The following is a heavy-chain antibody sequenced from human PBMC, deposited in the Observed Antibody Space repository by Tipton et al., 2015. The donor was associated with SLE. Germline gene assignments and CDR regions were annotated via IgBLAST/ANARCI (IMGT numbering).Heavy chain of an antibody. D-gene: IGHD3-22*01. J-gene: IGHJ4*02. CDR1: GDSISTDNYY. Sequence: TLSLTCTVSGDSISTDNYYWGWTRQPAGKALEWIGHIYFSGQTYYNPSLKSRVTISVDTSKNQFSLKLNSVTATDAAVYYCARVKVSYYDTTGPYDYWGQGTLVTVSS. CDR2: IYFSGQT. CDR3: ARVKVSYYDTTGPYDY. V-gene: IGHV4-61*09.